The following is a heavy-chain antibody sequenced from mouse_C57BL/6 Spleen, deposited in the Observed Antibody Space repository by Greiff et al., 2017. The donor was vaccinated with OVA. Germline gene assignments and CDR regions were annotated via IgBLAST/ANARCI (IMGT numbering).Heavy chain of an antibody. CDR3: ARKPYGSSPYYFDY. V-gene: IGHV1-80*01. Sequence: VQLQQSGAELVKPGASVKISCKASGYAFSSYWMNWVKQRPGKGLEWIGQIYPGDGDTNYNGKFKGKATLTADKSSSAAYMQLSSLTSEDSAVYFWARKPYGSSPYYFDYWGQGTTLTVSS. D-gene: IGHD1-1*01. J-gene: IGHJ2*01. CDR1: GYAFSSYW. CDR2: IYPGDGDT.